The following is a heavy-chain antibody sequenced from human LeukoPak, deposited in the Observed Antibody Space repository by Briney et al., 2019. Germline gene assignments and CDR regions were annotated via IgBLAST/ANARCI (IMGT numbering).Heavy chain of an antibody. J-gene: IGHJ6*02. CDR2: ISYDGSNK. CDR3: PKDKGNYGMDV. V-gene: IGHV3-30*18. CDR1: GFTFSSYG. Sequence: PGGSLRLSCAASGFTFSSYGMHWVRQAPGKGLEWVAVISYDGSNKYYADSVKGRFTISRDNSKNTLYLQMNSLRAEDTAVYYCPKDKGNYGMDVWGQGTTVTVSS.